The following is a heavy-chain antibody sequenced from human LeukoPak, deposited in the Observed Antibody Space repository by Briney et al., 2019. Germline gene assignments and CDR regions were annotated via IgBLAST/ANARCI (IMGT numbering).Heavy chain of an antibody. V-gene: IGHV3-21*06. CDR3: VRDGREGFDI. D-gene: IGHD5-24*01. Sequence: GGSLRLSCAASGFTFSSYDMHWVRQAPGKGLEWVSSISSSSSYIYYGDSVKGRFTISRDNVKNSLYLQVSSLRAEDTAVYYCVRDGREGFDIWGHGTLVIVSS. CDR1: GFTFSSYD. CDR2: ISSSSSYI. J-gene: IGHJ3*02.